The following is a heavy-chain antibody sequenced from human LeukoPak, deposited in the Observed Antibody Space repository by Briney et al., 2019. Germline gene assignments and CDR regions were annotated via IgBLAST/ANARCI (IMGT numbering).Heavy chain of an antibody. V-gene: IGHV4-34*01. D-gene: IGHD2-15*01. CDR3: ARGYCSGGNCYYFDY. Sequence: PSETLSLTCAVSGGSFSGYYWSWIRQPPGKGLEWVGEMNHSGSTNYNPSLTSRVTMSVDTSKNQFSLNLSSVTAADTAVYYRARGYCSGGNCYYFDYWGQGILVTVSS. CDR1: GGSFSGYY. CDR2: MNHSGST. J-gene: IGHJ4*02.